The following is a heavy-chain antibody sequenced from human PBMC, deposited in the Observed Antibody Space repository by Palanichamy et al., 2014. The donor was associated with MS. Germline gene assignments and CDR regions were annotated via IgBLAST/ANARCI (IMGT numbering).Heavy chain of an antibody. CDR1: GFTFRDYW. CDR3: PRDNSGDGWYY. CDR2: INKDGSEK. J-gene: IGHJ4*02. D-gene: IGHD5-24*01. Sequence: EVQLVESGGGLVQPGGSLRLSCVVSGFTFRDYWMSWVRQAPGKGLEWVANINKDGSEKHYVDSVRGRFTISRDNAKNSLYLQMSSLRVEDTAVYYCPRDNSGDGWYYWGQGTLVPVSS. V-gene: IGHV3-7*03.